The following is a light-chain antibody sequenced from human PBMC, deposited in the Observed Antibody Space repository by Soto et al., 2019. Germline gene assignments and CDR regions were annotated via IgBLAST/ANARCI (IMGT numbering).Light chain of an antibody. CDR3: QQLNSYSIFT. J-gene: IGKJ3*01. Sequence: DIVMTQSPDSLAVSLGERATINCKSSQSVLYSSNNKNYLAWYQQKPGQPPKLLIYWASTRESGVPDRFSGSGSGTDFTLTISSLQAEDVAVYYCQQLNSYSIFTFGPGTKVDI. CDR2: WAS. CDR1: QSVLYSSNNKNY. V-gene: IGKV4-1*01.